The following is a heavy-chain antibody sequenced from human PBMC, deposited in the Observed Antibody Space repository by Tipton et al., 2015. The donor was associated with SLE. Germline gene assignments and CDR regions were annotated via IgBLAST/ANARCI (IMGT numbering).Heavy chain of an antibody. CDR1: GFTFDDYA. CDR3: ARANRENDYGDSVVAFDI. V-gene: IGHV3-9*03. J-gene: IGHJ3*02. Sequence: VQLVQSGGGLVQPGRSLRLSCAVSGFTFDDYAMHWVRQAPGKGLEWVSGISWNSGDIGYADSVRGRFTISRDSAKNSLYLQMNSLRPEDMALYYCARANRENDYGDSVVAFDIWGQGTMVTVSS. D-gene: IGHD4-17*01. CDR2: ISWNSGDI.